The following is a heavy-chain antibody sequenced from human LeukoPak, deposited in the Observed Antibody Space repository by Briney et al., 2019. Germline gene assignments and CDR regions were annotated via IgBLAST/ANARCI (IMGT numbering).Heavy chain of an antibody. CDR1: GGSISSSSYY. J-gene: IGHJ6*02. CDR2: IYYSGST. D-gene: IGHD3-3*01. Sequence: SETLSLTCTVSGGSISSSSYYWGWLRQPPGKGLEWIGSIYYSGSTYYNPSLKSRVTISVDTSKNQFSLKLSSVTAADTAVYYCARNGGGTIFGVVSYYYYGMDVWGQGTTVTVSS. CDR3: ARNGGGTIFGVVSYYYYGMDV. V-gene: IGHV4-39*01.